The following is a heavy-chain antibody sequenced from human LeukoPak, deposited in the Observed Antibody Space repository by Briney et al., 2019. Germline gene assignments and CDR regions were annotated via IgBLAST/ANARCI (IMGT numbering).Heavy chain of an antibody. CDR3: ARVSDFSSTFYYYYMDV. Sequence: SVSVSCKASGGTFSGSGFTWVRQAPGQGLEWMGGIIPISATTIYAQNFKGRVTFSTDESRTTAYMELYTLRSEDTAVYYCARVSDFSSTFYYYYMDVWGKGTTVTVSS. V-gene: IGHV1-69*05. CDR2: IIPISATT. J-gene: IGHJ6*03. CDR1: GGTFSGSG. D-gene: IGHD6-13*01.